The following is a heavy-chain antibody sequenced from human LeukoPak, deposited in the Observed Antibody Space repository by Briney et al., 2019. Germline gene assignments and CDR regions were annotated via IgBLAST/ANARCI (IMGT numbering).Heavy chain of an antibody. D-gene: IGHD6-19*01. CDR3: ARALAVAGYGMDV. CDR2: ISGSGGST. J-gene: IGHJ6*02. CDR1: GFTFSSYS. Sequence: GGSLRLSCAASGFTFSSYSMNWVRQAPGKGLEWVSAISGSGGSTYYADSVKGRFTISRDNSKNTLCLQMNSLRAEDTAVYYCARALAVAGYGMDVWGQGTTVTVSS. V-gene: IGHV3-23*01.